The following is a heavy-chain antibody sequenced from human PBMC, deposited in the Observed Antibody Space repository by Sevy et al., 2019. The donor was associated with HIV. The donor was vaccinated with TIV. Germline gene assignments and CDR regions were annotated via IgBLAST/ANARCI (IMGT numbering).Heavy chain of an antibody. J-gene: IGHJ4*02. CDR2: ISSSSSV. V-gene: IGHV3-48*01. CDR1: GFTFSSYS. CDR3: TRTVSGNYRYDEH. Sequence: GGSLRLSCAASGFTFSSYSMNWVRQAPGKGLEWISYISSSSSVSYAASVMGRFTISRDNAKNSLYLQMNSLRAEDTALYYCTRTVSGNYRYDEHRGQGTLVTVSS. D-gene: IGHD3-16*02.